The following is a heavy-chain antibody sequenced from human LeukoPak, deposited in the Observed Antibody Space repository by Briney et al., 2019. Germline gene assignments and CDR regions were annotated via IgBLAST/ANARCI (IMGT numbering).Heavy chain of an antibody. CDR1: GFTFSSYS. D-gene: IGHD5-18*01. Sequence: GGSLRLSCAASGFTFSSYSMNWVRQAPGEGLEWVSSISSSSSYIYYADSVKGRFTISRDNAKNSLYLQMNSLRAEDTAVYYCARNSYGYSHFDYWGQGTLVTVSS. CDR2: ISSSSSYI. J-gene: IGHJ4*02. CDR3: ARNSYGYSHFDY. V-gene: IGHV3-21*01.